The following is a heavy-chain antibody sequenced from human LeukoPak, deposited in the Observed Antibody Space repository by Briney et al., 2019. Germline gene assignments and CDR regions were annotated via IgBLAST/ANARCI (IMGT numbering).Heavy chain of an antibody. Sequence: ASVKVSCKASGGTFSSYAISWVRQAPGQGLEWMGWISAYNGNTNYAQKLQGRVTMTTDTSTSTAYMELRSLRSDDTAVYYCARAPYYDFWSGIDYWGQGTLVTVSS. CDR3: ARAPYYDFWSGIDY. CDR1: GGTFSSYA. CDR2: ISAYNGNT. J-gene: IGHJ4*02. D-gene: IGHD3-3*01. V-gene: IGHV1-18*01.